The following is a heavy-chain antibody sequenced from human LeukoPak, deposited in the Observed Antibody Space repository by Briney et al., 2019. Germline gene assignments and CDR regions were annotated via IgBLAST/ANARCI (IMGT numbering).Heavy chain of an antibody. CDR3: AKARRDILTGYLAWRYYFDY. Sequence: GGSLRLSCAASGFTFDDYGMSWVRQAPGKGLEWVSGIDRNGDSTGYADSVEGRFTISRDNSKNTLYLQMNSLRAEDTAVYYCAKARRDILTGYLAWRYYFDYWGQGTLVTVSS. D-gene: IGHD3-9*01. J-gene: IGHJ4*02. CDR1: GFTFDDYG. CDR2: IDRNGDST. V-gene: IGHV3-20*04.